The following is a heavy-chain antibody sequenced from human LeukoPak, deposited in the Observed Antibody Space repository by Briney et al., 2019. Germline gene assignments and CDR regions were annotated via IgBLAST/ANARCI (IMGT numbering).Heavy chain of an antibody. CDR2: IIPILGIA. CDR3: ARVRLAWVLPDDY. D-gene: IGHD2-2*01. J-gene: IGHJ4*02. V-gene: IGHV1-69*04. CDR1: GGTFSSYA. Sequence: SVKVSCRASGGTFSSYAISWVRQAPGQGLEWMGRIIPILGIANYAQKFQGRVTMTRNTSISTAYMELSSLRSEDTAVYYCARVRLAWVLPDDYWGQGTLVTVSS.